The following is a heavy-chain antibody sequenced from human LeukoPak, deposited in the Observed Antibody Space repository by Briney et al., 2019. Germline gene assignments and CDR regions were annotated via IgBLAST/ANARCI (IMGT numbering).Heavy chain of an antibody. CDR3: ARDGSSSWYFDAFDI. J-gene: IGHJ3*02. CDR2: IYTGGST. CDR1: GGSISSYY. Sequence: PSETLSLTCTVSGGSISSYYWSWIRQPAGKGLEWIGRIYTGGSTNYNPSLKSRVTISVDKSKNQFSLKLSSVTAADTAVYYCARDGSSSWYFDAFDIWGQGTMVTVSS. V-gene: IGHV4-4*07. D-gene: IGHD6-13*01.